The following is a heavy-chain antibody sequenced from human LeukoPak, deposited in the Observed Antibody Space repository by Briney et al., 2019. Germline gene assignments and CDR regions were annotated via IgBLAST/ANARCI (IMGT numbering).Heavy chain of an antibody. CDR1: GGSISGSDYY. CDR2: IYYSGST. V-gene: IGHV4-39*01. D-gene: IGHD3-16*01. Sequence: SETLSLTCTVSGGSISGSDYYWGWIRQPPGKGLEWIGSIYYSGSTYYNSSLKSRVTISVDTSRNQFSLKLSPGTAADTALYYCARLFRGVGYWGQGTLVTGSS. CDR3: ARLFRGVGY. J-gene: IGHJ4*02.